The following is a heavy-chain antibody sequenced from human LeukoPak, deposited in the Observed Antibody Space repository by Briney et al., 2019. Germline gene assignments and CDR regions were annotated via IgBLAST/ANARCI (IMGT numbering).Heavy chain of an antibody. D-gene: IGHD5-24*01. CDR2: ISSSSTI. V-gene: IGHV3-48*01. J-gene: IGHJ4*02. CDR3: ARDRDGYNFFDY. Sequence: GGSLRLSCAASGFTFSSYSMNWVRQAPGKGLEWVSYISSSSTIYYADSVKGRFTISRDNAKNSLYLQMNSLRAEDTAVYYCARDRDGYNFFDYWGQGTLVTVSS. CDR1: GFTFSSYS.